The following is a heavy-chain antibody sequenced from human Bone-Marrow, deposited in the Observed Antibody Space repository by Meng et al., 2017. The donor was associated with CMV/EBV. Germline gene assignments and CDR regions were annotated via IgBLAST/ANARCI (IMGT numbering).Heavy chain of an antibody. CDR3: AKDGADIVVEPAAMGYYGMDF. J-gene: IGHJ6*02. V-gene: IGHV3-30*02. Sequence: GESLKISCAASGFIFSKFGMHWVRQAPGKGLEWVAFIRNDGSNKYYADSVKGRFTISRDNSRNTLDLQMNSLRAEDTAVYYCAKDGADIVVEPAAMGYYGMDFWGQGTTVTVSS. CDR2: IRNDGSNK. D-gene: IGHD2-2*01. CDR1: GFIFSKFG.